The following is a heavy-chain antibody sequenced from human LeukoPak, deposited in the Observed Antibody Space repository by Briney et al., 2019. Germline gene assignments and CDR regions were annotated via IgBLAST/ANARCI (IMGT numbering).Heavy chain of an antibody. D-gene: IGHD3-10*01. Sequence: GRSLRLSCAASGFTFSSYPMHWVRQAPGKGLEWVGVISYDGSNKYSADSVKGRFTISRDNSKNTLYLQVSSLSAEDTAVYYCARDGGGYYASGTHYYFDCWGQGTLVTVSS. CDR2: ISYDGSNK. V-gene: IGHV3-30-3*01. CDR3: ARDGGGYYASGTHYYFDC. J-gene: IGHJ4*02. CDR1: GFTFSSYP.